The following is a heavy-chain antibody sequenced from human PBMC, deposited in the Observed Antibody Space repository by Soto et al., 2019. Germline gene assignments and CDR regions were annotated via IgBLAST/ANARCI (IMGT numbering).Heavy chain of an antibody. Sequence: SETLSLTCTVSGGSISSYYWSWIRQPPGKGLEWIGYIYYSGSTNYNPSLKSQVTISVDTSKNQFSLKLSSVTAADTAVYYCARSLSSKAITIFGVVPLYYFDYWGQGTLVTVSS. CDR3: ARSLSSKAITIFGVVPLYYFDY. CDR1: GGSISSYY. J-gene: IGHJ4*02. CDR2: IYYSGST. V-gene: IGHV4-59*08. D-gene: IGHD3-3*01.